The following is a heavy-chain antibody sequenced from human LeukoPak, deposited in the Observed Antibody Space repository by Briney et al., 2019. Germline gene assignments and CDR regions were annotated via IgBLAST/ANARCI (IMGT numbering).Heavy chain of an antibody. J-gene: IGHJ6*02. CDR1: GYTFTRYG. D-gene: IGHD6-19*01. CDR2: ISGYNGNT. Sequence: ASVKVSCKASGYTFTRYGISWVRQAPGQGLEWMGWISGYNGNTNYAQKLQGRVTMTTDTSTSTAYMELRSLRSDDTAVYYCARDRAYSSGWPWDYYYYGMDVWGQGTTVTVSS. CDR3: ARDRAYSSGWPWDYYYYGMDV. V-gene: IGHV1-18*01.